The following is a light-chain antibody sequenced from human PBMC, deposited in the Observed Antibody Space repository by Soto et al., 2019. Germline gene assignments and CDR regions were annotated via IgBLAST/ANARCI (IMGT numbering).Light chain of an antibody. CDR2: EDI. Sequence: QSALTQPASVSGSPGQSITISCTGTSSDVGSYNLVSWYQQHPGKAPKLMIYEDIDRPSGVSNRFSGSKSGNTASLTISGLQTEDEADYYCCSYAGGTSVVFGGGTKVTVL. CDR1: SSDVGSYNL. J-gene: IGLJ2*01. CDR3: CSYAGGTSVV. V-gene: IGLV2-23*01.